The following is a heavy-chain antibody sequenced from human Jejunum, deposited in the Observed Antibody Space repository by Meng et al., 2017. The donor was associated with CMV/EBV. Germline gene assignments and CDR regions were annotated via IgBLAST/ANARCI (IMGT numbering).Heavy chain of an antibody. J-gene: IGHJ4*01. CDR2: ISPDGSRS. CDR1: VFTFGGSW. V-gene: IGHV3-74*01. Sequence: SFAASVFTFGGSWMHWVRQAPVKGLVWVSRISPDGSRSYYADSVKGRLTISRDNANSVLFLQMNSLRSDDAAVYYCVRGGDGYGNFDYWGHGTLVTVSS. CDR3: VRGGDGYGNFDY. D-gene: IGHD5-24*01.